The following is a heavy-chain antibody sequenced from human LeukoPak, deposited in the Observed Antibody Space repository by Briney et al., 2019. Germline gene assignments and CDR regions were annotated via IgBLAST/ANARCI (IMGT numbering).Heavy chain of an antibody. CDR1: GFTFSSYA. V-gene: IGHV3-23*01. CDR3: AKDRWQQLGDSFDI. Sequence: GGSLRLSCAASGFTFSSYAMSWVRQAPGKGLEWVSAISTNGDRTYYADSVKGRFTISRDNSKNTLYVQMNSLRAEDTAVYYCAKDRWQQLGDSFDIWGQGTMVTVAS. D-gene: IGHD6-13*01. CDR2: ISTNGDRT. J-gene: IGHJ3*02.